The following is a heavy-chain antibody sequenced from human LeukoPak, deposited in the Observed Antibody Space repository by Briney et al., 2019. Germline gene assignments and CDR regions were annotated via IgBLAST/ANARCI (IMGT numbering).Heavy chain of an antibody. J-gene: IGHJ5*02. CDR3: ARATELYWSDP. V-gene: IGHV4-61*02. CDR2: IYTSGST. Sequence: SETLSLTCTVSGGSISSGSYYWSWIRQPAGKGLEWIGRIYTSGSTNYNPSLKSRVTISVDTSKNQFSLKLSSVTAADTAVYYCARATELYWSDPWGQGTLVTVSS. D-gene: IGHD4-11*01. CDR1: GGSISSGSYY.